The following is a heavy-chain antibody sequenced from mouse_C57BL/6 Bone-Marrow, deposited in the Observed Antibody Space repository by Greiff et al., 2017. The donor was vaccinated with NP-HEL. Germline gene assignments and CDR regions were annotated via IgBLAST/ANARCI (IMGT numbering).Heavy chain of an antibody. CDR3: ARHVIGAMDY. J-gene: IGHJ4*01. V-gene: IGHV5-6*01. Sequence: VQLKESGGDLVKPGGSLKLSCAASGFTFSSYGMSWVRQTPDKRLEWVATISSGGSYTYYPDSVKGRFTISRDNAKNTLYLQMSSLKSEDTAMYYCARHVIGAMDYWGQGTSVTVSS. CDR1: GFTFSSYG. CDR2: ISSGGSYT.